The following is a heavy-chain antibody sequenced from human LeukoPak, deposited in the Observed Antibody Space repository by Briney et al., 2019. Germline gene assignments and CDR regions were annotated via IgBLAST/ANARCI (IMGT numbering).Heavy chain of an antibody. V-gene: IGHV3-9*01. CDR3: ARGIGRFDY. Sequence: GGSLRLSCAASGFSFDDYAMYWVRQVPGKGLEWVAGISWNSGSIAYADSVKGRFNISRDNAKNSLYLQMNSLRAEDTALYYCARGIGRFDYWGQGTLVTVSS. CDR2: ISWNSGSI. J-gene: IGHJ4*02. CDR1: GFSFDDYA.